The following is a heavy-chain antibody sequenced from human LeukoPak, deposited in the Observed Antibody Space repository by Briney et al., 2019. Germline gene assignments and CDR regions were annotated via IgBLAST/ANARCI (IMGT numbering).Heavy chain of an antibody. V-gene: IGHV3-7*01. CDR2: INQGGSDK. CDR3: TRDRSRAEDD. D-gene: IGHD1-14*01. CDR1: GFTFRGHW. Sequence: RGSLRLSCAASGFTFRGHWMSWVRQAPGKGLEWVANINQGGSDKYYVDSVKGRFTIPRENANNLLYLQRNSLRGEDTAVYYCTRDRSRAEDDWGQGTLVTVSS. J-gene: IGHJ4*02.